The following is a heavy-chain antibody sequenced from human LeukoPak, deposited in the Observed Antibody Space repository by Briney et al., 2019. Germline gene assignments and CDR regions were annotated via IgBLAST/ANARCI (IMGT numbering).Heavy chain of an antibody. D-gene: IGHD3-16*01. Sequence: SETLSLTCTVSGGSISTYYWNWIRQPPGKGLEWIGYIYYSGATNYNPSLKSRVTISVDTSKNQFSLKLSSVTAADTAVYYCAREGGLRRFDYWGQGTLVTVSS. V-gene: IGHV4-59*12. CDR2: IYYSGAT. CDR1: GGSISTYY. J-gene: IGHJ4*02. CDR3: AREGGLRRFDY.